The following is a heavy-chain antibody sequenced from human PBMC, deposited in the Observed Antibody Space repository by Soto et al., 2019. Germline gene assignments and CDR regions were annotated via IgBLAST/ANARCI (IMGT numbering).Heavy chain of an antibody. V-gene: IGHV4-59*12. D-gene: IGHD3-9*01. CDR1: GGSINNYY. Sequence: SETLSLTCTVSGGSINNYYWSWIRQPPGKGLEWIGYIYDSGSTNYNPSLKSRVTISRDNAKNSLYLQMNSLRAEDTAVYYCARYFDWLLPNWGQGTLVTVSS. CDR3: ARYFDWLLPN. J-gene: IGHJ4*02. CDR2: IYDSGST.